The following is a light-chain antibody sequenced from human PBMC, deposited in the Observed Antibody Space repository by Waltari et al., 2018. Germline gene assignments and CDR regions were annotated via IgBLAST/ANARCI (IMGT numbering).Light chain of an antibody. V-gene: IGLV2-14*01. Sequence: QSALTQPASVSGSPGQSITLSCTGTRSDIGSSDYVSWYKQHPGKAPKLIIYEVSDRPSGVSYRCSGAKSGYTASLTIFVLQPEDAADYHCTSHTTTSTLVFGGGTRLTVL. CDR3: TSHTTTSTLV. J-gene: IGLJ2*01. CDR1: RSDIGSSDY. CDR2: EVS.